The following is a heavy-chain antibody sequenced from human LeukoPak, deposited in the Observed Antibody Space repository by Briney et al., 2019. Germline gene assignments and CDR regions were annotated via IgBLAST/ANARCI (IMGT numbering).Heavy chain of an antibody. J-gene: IGHJ6*02. D-gene: IGHD2-2*01. CDR1: GFTFSDYY. CDR2: ISSSSSYI. V-gene: IGHV3-11*06. Sequence: GGSLRLSCAASGFTFSDYYMSWIRQAPGKGLEWVSYISSSSSYIYYADSVKGRFTISRDNAKNSLYLQMNSLRAEDTAVYYCARDGAYCSSTSCYYYGMDVWGQGTTVTVSS. CDR3: ARDGAYCSSTSCYYYGMDV.